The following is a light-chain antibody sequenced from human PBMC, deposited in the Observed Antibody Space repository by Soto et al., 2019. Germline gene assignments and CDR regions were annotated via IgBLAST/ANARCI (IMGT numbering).Light chain of an antibody. Sequence: QPVLTQPPSVSGAPGQRVTISCTGSSSNIGAGYDVHWYQQLPGTAPKLLIYGNSNRPSGVPDRFSGSKSGTSASLAITGLQAEDEADDYCQSYDSSLSGYVVFGGGTKLT. CDR2: GNS. V-gene: IGLV1-40*01. J-gene: IGLJ2*01. CDR1: SSNIGAGYD. CDR3: QSYDSSLSGYVV.